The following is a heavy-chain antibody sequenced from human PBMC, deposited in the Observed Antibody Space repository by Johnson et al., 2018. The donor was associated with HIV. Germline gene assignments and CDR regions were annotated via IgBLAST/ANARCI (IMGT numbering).Heavy chain of an antibody. D-gene: IGHD5-18*01. Sequence: VQLVESGGGLVQPGGSLRLSCAASGFTFSSYAMSWVRQAPGKGLEWVSAISGSGGSTYYADSVKGRFTISRDNSKNTLYLQMNSLRAEDTAVYYCARSGYYCAKERGYSYGRGAFDIWGQGTMVTVSS. CDR2: ISGSGGST. CDR1: GFTFSSYA. J-gene: IGHJ3*02. CDR3: ARSGYYCAKERGYSYGRGAFDI. V-gene: IGHV3-23*04.